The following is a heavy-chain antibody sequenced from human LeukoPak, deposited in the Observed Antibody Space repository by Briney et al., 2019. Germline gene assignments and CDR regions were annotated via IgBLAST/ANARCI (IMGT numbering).Heavy chain of an antibody. V-gene: IGHV3-21*01. D-gene: IGHD5-24*01. CDR2: ISSSSSYI. CDR3: ARDSQRWLQLGSFFDY. CDR1: GFTFSSYS. J-gene: IGHJ4*02. Sequence: GGSLRLSCAASGFTFSSYSMNWVRQAPGKGLEWVSSISSSSSYIYYADSVKGRFTISRDNAKNSLYLQMNSLRAEDTAVYYCARDSQRWLQLGSFFDYWGQGTRVSVSS.